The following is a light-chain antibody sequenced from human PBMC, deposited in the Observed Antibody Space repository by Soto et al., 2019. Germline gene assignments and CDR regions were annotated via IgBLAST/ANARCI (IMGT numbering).Light chain of an antibody. CDR1: SSNIGAGYD. V-gene: IGLV1-40*01. CDR2: GNS. J-gene: IGLJ2*01. Sequence: QSVLTQPPSVSGAPGQRVTISCTGSSSNIGAGYDVHWYQQLPGTAPKLLIYGNSNRPSGVPDRFSGSKSGTSASLAITGLQADDEADYYCQSYDSSLSVVFVGGTKLTVL. CDR3: QSYDSSLSVV.